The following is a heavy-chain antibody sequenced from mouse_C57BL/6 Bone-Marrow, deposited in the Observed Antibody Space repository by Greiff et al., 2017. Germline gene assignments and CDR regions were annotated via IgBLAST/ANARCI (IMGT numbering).Heavy chain of an antibody. V-gene: IGHV1-64*01. CDR2: INPNSGST. D-gene: IGHD1-1*01. Sequence: QVQLQQPGAELVKPGASVKLSCKASGYTFTSYWMHWVKQRTGQGLEWIGMINPNSGSTNYNEKLKGKAPMTVDKSSSKAYRRLSSLTSEDSAVYYCTRSTGECYFDVWGTGTTVTVAS. CDR3: TRSTGECYFDV. CDR1: GYTFTSYW. J-gene: IGHJ1*03.